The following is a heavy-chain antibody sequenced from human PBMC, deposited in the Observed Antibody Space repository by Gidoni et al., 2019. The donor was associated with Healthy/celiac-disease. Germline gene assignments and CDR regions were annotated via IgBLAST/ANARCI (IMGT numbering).Heavy chain of an antibody. CDR2: ISGSGGST. D-gene: IGHD6-19*01. Sequence: EVQLLASGGGLVQPGGSLRLSCAASGFPFSSYAMSWVRQAPGKGLEWVSAISGSGGSTYYADAVKGRFTISRDNSKNTLYLQMNSLRAEDTAVYYCAKDHRLTSIAVAGTFDYWGQGTLVTVSS. CDR1: GFPFSSYA. V-gene: IGHV3-23*01. J-gene: IGHJ4*02. CDR3: AKDHRLTSIAVAGTFDY.